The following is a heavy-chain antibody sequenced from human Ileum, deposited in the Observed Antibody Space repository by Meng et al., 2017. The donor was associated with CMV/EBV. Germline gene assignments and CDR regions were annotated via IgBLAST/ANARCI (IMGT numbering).Heavy chain of an antibody. V-gene: IGHV3-7*01. D-gene: IGHD4/OR15-4a*01. CDR3: ARVYDYGGAHYGMDV. Sequence: GGSLRLSCAASGFTFNNYWMAWVRQAPGKGLEWVANIRQDGSETHYVDSVKGRFTISRDNAKKSLYLQTNSLRADDTALYYCARVYDYGGAHYGMDVWGHGTKVTVS. J-gene: IGHJ6*02. CDR1: GFTFNNYW. CDR2: IRQDGSET.